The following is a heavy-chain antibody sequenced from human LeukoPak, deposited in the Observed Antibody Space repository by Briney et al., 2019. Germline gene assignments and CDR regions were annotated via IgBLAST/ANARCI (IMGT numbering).Heavy chain of an antibody. V-gene: IGHV3-23*01. Sequence: GGSLRLSCAASGFTFSNYVMSWVRQAPGKGLEWVSGVSGGGGSTYYADSVKGRFTISRDNSKNTLYLQMKSLRAKDTAVYYCAKGMIYCSGGTCYFGTFDIWGQGTMVTVSS. CDR1: GFTFSNYV. J-gene: IGHJ3*02. CDR2: VSGGGGST. CDR3: AKGMIYCSGGTCYFGTFDI. D-gene: IGHD2-15*01.